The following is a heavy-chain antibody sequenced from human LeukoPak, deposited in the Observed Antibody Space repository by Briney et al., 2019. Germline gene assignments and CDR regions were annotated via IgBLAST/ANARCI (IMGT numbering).Heavy chain of an antibody. D-gene: IGHD6-13*01. Sequence: ASVKVSCKASGYTFTSYDINWVRQATGQGLEWMGWMNPNSGNTGYAQKFQGRVTMTRNTSISTAYMELSSLRSEDTAVYYCARGLQLVRGGYYYGMAVWDQGTTVTVSS. V-gene: IGHV1-8*01. CDR1: GYTFTSYD. CDR3: ARGLQLVRGGYYYGMAV. CDR2: MNPNSGNT. J-gene: IGHJ6*02.